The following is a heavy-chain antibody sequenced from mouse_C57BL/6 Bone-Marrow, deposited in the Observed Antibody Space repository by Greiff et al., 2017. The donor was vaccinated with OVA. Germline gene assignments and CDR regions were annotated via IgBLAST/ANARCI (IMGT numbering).Heavy chain of an antibody. V-gene: IGHV14-4*01. J-gene: IGHJ2*01. CDR2: IDPENGDT. Sequence: VQLQQSGAELVRPGASVKLSCTASGFNIKDDYMHWVKERPEQGLEWIGWIDPENGDTEYAAKFQGKATITADTSSTTVYLHLSSLTSEDTAVYYCTTYRYWGQGTTLTVSS. CDR1: GFNIKDDY. CDR3: TTYRY.